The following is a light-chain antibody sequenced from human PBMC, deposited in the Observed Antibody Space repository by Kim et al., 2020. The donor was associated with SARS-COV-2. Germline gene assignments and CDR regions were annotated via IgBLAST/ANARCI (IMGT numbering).Light chain of an antibody. Sequence: LAPGERATLSWRASPGVASDFLAWDQQKVGQAPRLLIYGASNRAAGIPDRFSGVGSGSDFTLTISRLGPEDFAVYFCQHYEGSISFGQGTRLEIK. CDR1: PGVASDF. V-gene: IGKV3-20*01. CDR2: GAS. CDR3: QHYEGSIS. J-gene: IGKJ5*01.